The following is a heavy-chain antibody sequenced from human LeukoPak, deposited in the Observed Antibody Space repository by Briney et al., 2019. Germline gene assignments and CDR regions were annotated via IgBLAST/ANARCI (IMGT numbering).Heavy chain of an antibody. D-gene: IGHD3-10*01. J-gene: IGHJ5*02. CDR3: ARQCCRGASPGFDP. CDR2: IHPGDSDT. Sequence: GESLKISCQGSGYTFTDYWIAWVRQLPGKGLEWMGMIHPGDSDTRYGPSFQGQVTFSADKSISTAYVQWSSLRASDTAIYYCARQCCRGASPGFDPWGQGTQVTVSS. CDR1: GYTFTDYW. V-gene: IGHV5-51*01.